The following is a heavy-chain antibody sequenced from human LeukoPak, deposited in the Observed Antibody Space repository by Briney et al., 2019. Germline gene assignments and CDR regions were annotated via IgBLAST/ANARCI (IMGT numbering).Heavy chain of an antibody. Sequence: GGSLRLSCAASGFTFSSYGMTWVRQAPGKGLEWVSGISGGPVSTNYADSVKGRFTISRDNSKNTLYLQMNSLRAEDTAVYYCASGRQWLAFDYWGQGTLVTVSS. D-gene: IGHD6-19*01. CDR3: ASGRQWLAFDY. CDR1: GFTFSSYG. V-gene: IGHV3-23*01. J-gene: IGHJ4*02. CDR2: ISGGPVST.